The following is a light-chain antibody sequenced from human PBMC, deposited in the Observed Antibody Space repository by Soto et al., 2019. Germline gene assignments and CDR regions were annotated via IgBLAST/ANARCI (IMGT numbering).Light chain of an antibody. CDR2: GAS. CDR3: QQYGTSPYS. Sequence: EIVLTQSPGALSLSPGERVTLSCRASQSVSTSHLAWFQQKPGQPPRLLIYGASSRATGIPDRFSGSGSGTDFTLTISRLDPEDFAVYYCQQYGTSPYSFGQGTKLEIK. CDR1: QSVSTSH. V-gene: IGKV3-20*01. J-gene: IGKJ2*03.